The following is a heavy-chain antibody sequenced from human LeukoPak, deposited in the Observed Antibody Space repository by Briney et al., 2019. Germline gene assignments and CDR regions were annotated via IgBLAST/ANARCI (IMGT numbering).Heavy chain of an antibody. J-gene: IGHJ4*02. CDR2: IYTSGST. Sequence: KPSETLSLTCTVSGGSISSYYWSWIRQPAGKGLEWIGRIYTSGSTNYNPSLKSRVTMSVDTSKNQFSLKLSSVTAADTAVYYCARDHCSSTSCYNGYWGQGTLVTVSS. D-gene: IGHD2-2*02. V-gene: IGHV4-4*07. CDR3: ARDHCSSTSCYNGY. CDR1: GGSISSYY.